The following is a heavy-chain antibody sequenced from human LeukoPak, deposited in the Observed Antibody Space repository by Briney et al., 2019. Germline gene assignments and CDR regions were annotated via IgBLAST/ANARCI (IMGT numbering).Heavy chain of an antibody. V-gene: IGHV3-30*18. CDR3: AKDGPGIAAAGTNYMDV. Sequence: PGGSLRLSCAASGFTFSSYGMHWVRQAPGKGLEWVAVILYDGSNKYYADPVKGRFTISRDNSKNTLYLQMNSLRAEDTAVYYCAKDGPGIAAAGTNYMDVWGKGTTVTVSS. CDR2: ILYDGSNK. CDR1: GFTFSSYG. D-gene: IGHD6-13*01. J-gene: IGHJ6*03.